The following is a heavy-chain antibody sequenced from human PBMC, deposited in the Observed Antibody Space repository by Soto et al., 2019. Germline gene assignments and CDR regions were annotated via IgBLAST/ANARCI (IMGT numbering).Heavy chain of an antibody. CDR2: MNPNSGKT. Sequence: ASVKVSCKASGYTFGNNDISWVRQATGQGLEWMGWMNPNSGKTGYAQKFQGRITMTRDTSMSTAYLELSSLRSDDTAIYYCARMETSGTLNWFDPWGQGTLVTVSS. J-gene: IGHJ5*02. D-gene: IGHD1-1*01. CDR3: ARMETSGTLNWFDP. V-gene: IGHV1-8*01. CDR1: GYTFGNND.